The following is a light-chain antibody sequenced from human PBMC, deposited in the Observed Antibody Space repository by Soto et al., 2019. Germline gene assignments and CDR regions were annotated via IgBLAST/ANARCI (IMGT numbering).Light chain of an antibody. CDR3: QQYNNWPQT. CDR2: GAS. V-gene: IGKV3-15*01. Sequence: EIVMTQSPATLSVSPGERATLFCRASQTIDSNLAWYQQKPGQAPRLLIYGASTRATGISARFSGSGSGTEFTLIISSLQSEDFAVYYCQQYNNWPQTFGQGTNLEI. CDR1: QTIDSN. J-gene: IGKJ2*01.